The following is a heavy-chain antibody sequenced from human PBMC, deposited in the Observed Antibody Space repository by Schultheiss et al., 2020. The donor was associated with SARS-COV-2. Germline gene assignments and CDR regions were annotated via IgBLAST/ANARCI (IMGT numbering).Heavy chain of an antibody. J-gene: IGHJ6*02. CDR3: ASNQRWGYDFWSGSYGMDV. Sequence: SVKVSCKASGGTFSSYAISWVRQAPGQGLEWMGGIIPIFGTANYAQKFQGRVTITADESTSTAYMELSSLRSEDTAVYYCASNQRWGYDFWSGSYGMDVWGQGTTVTVSS. CDR1: GGTFSSYA. V-gene: IGHV1-69*13. CDR2: IIPIFGTA. D-gene: IGHD3-3*01.